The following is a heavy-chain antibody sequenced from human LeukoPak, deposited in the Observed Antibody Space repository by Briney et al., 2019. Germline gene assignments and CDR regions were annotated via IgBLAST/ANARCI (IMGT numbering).Heavy chain of an antibody. CDR3: AIDEPNYAPYDFDY. V-gene: IGHV3-15*01. Sequence: GGSLRLTCAASRFTFSNAWMNWVRQAPGKGLEWVGRIKSKVDGETTDYAAPVKGRFTISRDDSNNMVYLQMNSLKIEDTAVYYCAIDEPNYAPYDFDYWGQGTLVTVSS. J-gene: IGHJ4*02. CDR2: IKSKVDGETT. CDR1: RFTFSNAW. D-gene: IGHD4/OR15-4a*01.